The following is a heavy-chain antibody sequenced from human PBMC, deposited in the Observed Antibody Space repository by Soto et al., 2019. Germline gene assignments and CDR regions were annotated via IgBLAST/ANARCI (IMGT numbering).Heavy chain of an antibody. D-gene: IGHD2-21*02. CDR2: ISYDGSNK. CDR1: GFTFSSYA. J-gene: IGHJ4*02. CDR3: ASGGSTAYCGGDCYSDY. V-gene: IGHV3-30*04. Sequence: GGSLRLSCAASGFTFSSYAMHWVRQAPGKGLEWVAVISYDGSNKYYADSVKDRFTISRDNSKNTLYLQMNSLRAEDTAVYYCASGGSTAYCGGDCYSDYWGQGTLVTVSS.